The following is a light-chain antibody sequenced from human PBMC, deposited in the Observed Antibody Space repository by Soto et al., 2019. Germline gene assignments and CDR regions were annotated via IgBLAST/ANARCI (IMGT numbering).Light chain of an antibody. CDR1: SSNIGAGYD. J-gene: IGLJ3*02. V-gene: IGLV1-40*01. Sequence: QSALTQPPSVSGTPGQRVTICCTGSSSNIGAGYDVHWYQQLPRTAPKFLTHGNNNRPSGVPDRFSGSRSGTSASLAITGLQAEDEADYYCQSYDSSLSAWVFGGGTKLTVL. CDR3: QSYDSSLSAWV. CDR2: GNN.